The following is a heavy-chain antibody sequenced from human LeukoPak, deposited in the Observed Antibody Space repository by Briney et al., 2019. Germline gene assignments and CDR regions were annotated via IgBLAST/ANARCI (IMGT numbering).Heavy chain of an antibody. J-gene: IGHJ4*02. CDR1: GYSFTSYW. V-gene: IGHV5-51*01. CDR2: IYPGDSDT. CDR3: ARQDGSAIYYFDY. D-gene: IGHD3-10*01. Sequence: GESLKISCKGSGYSFTSYWIGWVRQMPGKGLEWMGIIYPGDSDTRYSPSFQGQVTISADKSISTAYLKWSSQKASDTAMYYCARQDGSAIYYFDYWGQGTLVTVSS.